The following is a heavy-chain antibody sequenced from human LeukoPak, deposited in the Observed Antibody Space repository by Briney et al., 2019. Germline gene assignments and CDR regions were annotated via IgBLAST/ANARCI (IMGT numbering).Heavy chain of an antibody. CDR3: ARSPRILARYFDY. J-gene: IGHJ4*02. Sequence: SQTLSLXCTVSGGSISSGSYYWSWSRQPAGKGLEWIGRIYTSGSTNYNPSLKSRVTISVDTSENQFSLKLSSVTAADTAVYYCARSPRILARYFDYWGQGTLVTVSS. CDR2: IYTSGST. CDR1: GGSISSGSYY. D-gene: IGHD3-3*02. V-gene: IGHV4-61*02.